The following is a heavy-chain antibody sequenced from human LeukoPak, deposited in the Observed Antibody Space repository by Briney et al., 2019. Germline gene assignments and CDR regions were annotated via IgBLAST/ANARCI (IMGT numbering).Heavy chain of an antibody. J-gene: IGHJ4*02. V-gene: IGHV5-51*01. Sequence: PGASLQISCKGSGSSFTSYWIGWVRPLPGKGLEWMGIIYPGDSDTRYSPSFQDQVTISADKSISTAYLQWSSLKASDTAMYYCARLSGYEASYYFDYWGQGTLVTVAS. CDR1: GSSFTSYW. CDR2: IYPGDSDT. CDR3: ARLSGYEASYYFDY. D-gene: IGHD5-12*01.